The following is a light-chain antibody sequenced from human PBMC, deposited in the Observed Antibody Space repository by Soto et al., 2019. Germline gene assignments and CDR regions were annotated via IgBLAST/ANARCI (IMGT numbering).Light chain of an antibody. J-gene: IGKJ5*01. V-gene: IGKV1-33*01. CDR3: QQYANLPIT. CDR2: DAS. CDR1: QDISIY. Sequence: DIQMTQSPSSLSASVGDRVTITCQASQDISIYLNWYQHKPGKAPRLLIYDASNLETGVSSRFSGSRSGTDFTFTVSGLQPEDFATYYCQQYANLPITFGQGTRLDIK.